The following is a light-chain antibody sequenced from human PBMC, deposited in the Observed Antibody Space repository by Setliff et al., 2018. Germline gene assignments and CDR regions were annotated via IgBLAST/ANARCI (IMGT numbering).Light chain of an antibody. CDR3: AAWDDSLSGVV. Sequence: QSVLTQPPSASGTPGQRVTISCSGSSSNIGSNYAYWYQQLPGTAPKLLIYRNNQRPSGVPDRFSGSKSGTSASLAISGLRSEDEADYYCAAWDDSLSGVVFGGGT. J-gene: IGLJ2*01. V-gene: IGLV1-47*01. CDR2: RNN. CDR1: SSNIGSNY.